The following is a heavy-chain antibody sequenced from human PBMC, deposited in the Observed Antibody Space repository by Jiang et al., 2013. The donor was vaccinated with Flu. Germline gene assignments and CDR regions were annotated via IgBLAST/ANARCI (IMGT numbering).Heavy chain of an antibody. CDR3: AKKGMDWPFDY. CDR2: ISYDGSNK. Sequence: RLSCAASGFTFSSYGMHWVRQAPGKGLEWVAVISYDGSNKYYADSVKGRFTISRDNSKNTLYLQMNSLRAEDTAVYYCAKKGMDWPFDYWGQGTLVTVSS. J-gene: IGHJ4*02. D-gene: IGHD2-2*03. CDR1: GFTFSSYG. V-gene: IGHV3-30*18.